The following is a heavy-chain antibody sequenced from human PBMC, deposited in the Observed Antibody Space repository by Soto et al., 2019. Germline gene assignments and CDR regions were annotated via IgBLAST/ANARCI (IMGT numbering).Heavy chain of an antibody. V-gene: IGHV3-33*01. J-gene: IGHJ6*02. D-gene: IGHD4-17*01. CDR3: ARDDRHYAPKPPDGMDV. Sequence: QVQLVESGGGVVQPGRSLRLSCAASGFTFSSYGMHWVRQAPGKGLEWVAVIWYDGSNKYYADSVKGRFTISRDNSKNTLYLQMNSLRADDTAVYYCARDDRHYAPKPPDGMDVWGQGTTVTVSS. CDR1: GFTFSSYG. CDR2: IWYDGSNK.